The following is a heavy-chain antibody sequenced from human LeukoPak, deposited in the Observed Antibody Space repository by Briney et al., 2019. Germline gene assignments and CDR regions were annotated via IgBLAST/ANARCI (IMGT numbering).Heavy chain of an antibody. V-gene: IGHV3-48*01. CDR2: VSSSSSI. J-gene: IGHJ4*02. CDR1: GFTFSSYS. Sequence: GGSLRLSCAASGFTFSSYSLNWVRQAPGKGLEWVSYVSSSSSIHYADSVKGRFTISRDNAKNPLNLQMNSLRAEDTALYYCAREMTGYSSSAIDYWGQGTLVTVSS. D-gene: IGHD6-13*01. CDR3: AREMTGYSSSAIDY.